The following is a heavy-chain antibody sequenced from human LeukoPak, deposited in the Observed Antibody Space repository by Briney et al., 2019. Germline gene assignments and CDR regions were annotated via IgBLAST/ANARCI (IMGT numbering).Heavy chain of an antibody. J-gene: IGHJ3*02. D-gene: IGHD2-21*02. CDR2: IASDGSHT. Sequence: PGGSLRLSCAASGFTFSNYFTHWVRQAPGKGLEWVTDIASDGSHTFYVESVKGRFTISRDNSKNTLYLQMNSLGPEDTAVYFCARERQDTVIHSGAFDIWGQGTMVTVSS. CDR1: GFTFSNYF. V-gene: IGHV3-30-3*01. CDR3: ARERQDTVIHSGAFDI.